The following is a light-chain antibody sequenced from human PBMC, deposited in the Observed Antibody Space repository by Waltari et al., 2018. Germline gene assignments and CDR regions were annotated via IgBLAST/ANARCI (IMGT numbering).Light chain of an antibody. V-gene: IGKV1-39*01. J-gene: IGKJ4*01. CDR2: VAS. CDR3: QQTYNAPLT. Sequence: DVQMTQSPSSLSASVGDRVPITCRASQSVSYYLNWYQQKAGQAPKLLIYVASSLETGVPSRFSGSGSGTDFTLTISNLQPEDVATYLCQQTYNAPLTFGGGTKVEIK. CDR1: QSVSYY.